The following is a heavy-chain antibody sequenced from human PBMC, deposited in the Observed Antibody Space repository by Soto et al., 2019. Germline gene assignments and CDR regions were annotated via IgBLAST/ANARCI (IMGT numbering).Heavy chain of an antibody. CDR1: GFTFSSYG. V-gene: IGHV3-30*03. CDR2: ISYDGSNK. Sequence: QVQLVESGGGVVQPGRSLRLSCAASGFTFSSYGMQWVRQAPGEGLEWVAVISYDGSNKYYADSVKGRFTISRENSKNTLYVQMNRLRAEDTAVYYCARGAISNNYSYYGMDVWGQGTTVTVSS. J-gene: IGHJ6*01. D-gene: IGHD3-3*01. CDR3: ARGAISNNYSYYGMDV.